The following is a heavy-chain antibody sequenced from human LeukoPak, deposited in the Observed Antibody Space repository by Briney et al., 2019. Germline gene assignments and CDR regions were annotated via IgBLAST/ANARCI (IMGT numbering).Heavy chain of an antibody. D-gene: IGHD3-10*01. CDR1: GGSISNYY. CDR3: ARRAYGSGSFNRYHFDY. V-gene: IGHV4-59*08. Sequence: SETLSLTCTASGGSISNYYWSWIRQPPGKGLEWIGYIYYSGSTNYNPSLKSRVTISVDTSSNQFSLKLNSVTAADTAVYYCARRAYGSGSFNRYHFDYWGQGTLVAVSS. CDR2: IYYSGST. J-gene: IGHJ4*02.